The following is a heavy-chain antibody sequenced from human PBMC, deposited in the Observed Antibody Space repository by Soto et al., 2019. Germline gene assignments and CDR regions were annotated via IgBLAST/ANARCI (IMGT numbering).Heavy chain of an antibody. V-gene: IGHV1-2*02. CDR2: INPNGGGT. J-gene: IGHJ5*02. CDR1: GYTFNDYY. CDR3: ARINFYESRGDGSSSTP. D-gene: IGHD3-22*01. Sequence: ASVKVSCKASGYTFNDYYIHWVRQASGQGLEWMGYINPNGGGTTYAQKFQGRVTMTRDTSISTAYMELTRLTSDDTAMYYCARINFYESRGDGSSSTPWGQGTMVPVSA.